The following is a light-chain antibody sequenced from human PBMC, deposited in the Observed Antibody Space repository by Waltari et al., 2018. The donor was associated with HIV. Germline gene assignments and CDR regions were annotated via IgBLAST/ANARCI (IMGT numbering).Light chain of an antibody. CDR3: QQRRNWPPLT. Sequence: IVLTQSPATLSLSPGERATLSCRASQSVSSYLAWYQQKPGQAPRLLICDASNRATGIPARFSGSVSGTDFALTISGLEPEDFAGYYCQQRRNWPPLTFGGGTKVEIK. CDR2: DAS. V-gene: IGKV3-11*01. J-gene: IGKJ4*01. CDR1: QSVSSY.